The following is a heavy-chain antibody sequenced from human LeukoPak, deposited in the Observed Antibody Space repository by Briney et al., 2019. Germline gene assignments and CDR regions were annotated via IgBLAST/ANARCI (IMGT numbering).Heavy chain of an antibody. J-gene: IGHJ5*02. CDR2: INHSGST. Sequence: SETLSLTCAVYGGSFSGYYWSWIRQPPGKGLEWIGEINHSGSTNYNPSLKSRVTISVDTSKNQFSLKLSSVTAADTAEYYCARARINIAVVVTRNWFDPWGQGTLVTVSS. V-gene: IGHV4-34*01. D-gene: IGHD6-19*01. CDR1: GGSFSGYY. CDR3: ARARINIAVVVTRNWFDP.